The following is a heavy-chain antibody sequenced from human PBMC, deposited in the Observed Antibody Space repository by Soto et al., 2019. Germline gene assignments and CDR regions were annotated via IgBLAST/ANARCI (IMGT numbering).Heavy chain of an antibody. CDR3: ARENSRISPRLFQH. V-gene: IGHV3-30-3*01. J-gene: IGHJ1*01. CDR1: GFNFSDYA. Sequence: GGSLRLSCVASGFNFSDYAMHWARHAPGKGLEWVALISPAGTNQYYADSAKGRFTISRDNSKNTLYLQMNSLRPEDTGLYYCARENSRISPRLFQHWGHGTLVTVSS. D-gene: IGHD6-6*01. CDR2: ISPAGTNQ.